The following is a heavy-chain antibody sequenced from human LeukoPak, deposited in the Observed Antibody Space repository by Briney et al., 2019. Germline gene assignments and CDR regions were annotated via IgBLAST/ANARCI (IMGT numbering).Heavy chain of an antibody. Sequence: GGSMRLSCAASGFTFSTFAMIWVRQPPGKGLEWVSSIFQGGGEIHYADSVRGRFTISRDNSKSTLFLQMNSLRVEDTAIYYCATYRQVLLPFESWGQGTLVTVSS. J-gene: IGHJ4*02. V-gene: IGHV3-23*01. CDR3: ATYRQVLLPFES. CDR1: GFTFSTFA. CDR2: IFQGGGEI. D-gene: IGHD5-18*01.